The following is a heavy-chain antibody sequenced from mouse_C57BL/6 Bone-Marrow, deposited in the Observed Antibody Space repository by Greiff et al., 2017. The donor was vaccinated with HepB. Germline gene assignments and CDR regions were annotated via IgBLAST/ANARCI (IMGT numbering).Heavy chain of an antibody. J-gene: IGHJ2*01. V-gene: IGHV5-17*01. Sequence: EVKVVESGGGLVKPGGSLKLSCAASGFTFSDYGMHWVRQAPEKGLEWVAYISSGSSTIYYADTVKGRFTISRDNAKNTLFLQMTSLRSEDTAMYYCARSYIWFFFDYWGQGTTLTVSS. CDR2: ISSGSSTI. CDR3: ARSYIWFFFDY. CDR1: GFTFSDYG. D-gene: IGHD2-2*01.